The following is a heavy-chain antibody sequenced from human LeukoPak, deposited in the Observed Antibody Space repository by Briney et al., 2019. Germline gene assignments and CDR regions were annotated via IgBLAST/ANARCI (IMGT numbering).Heavy chain of an antibody. D-gene: IGHD3-22*01. J-gene: IGHJ4*02. CDR2: INHNGST. V-gene: IGHV4-34*01. CDR1: GGSFSGYY. Sequence: SETLSLTSAVYGGSFSGYYWSWIRQPPGKGLGWIGEINHNGSTNYNPSLKSRVTISVDTSKNQFSLKMSSVTAADTAVYYCARVPETNYYDSSGYYLLFDYWGQGTLVTVSS. CDR3: ARVPETNYYDSSGYYLLFDY.